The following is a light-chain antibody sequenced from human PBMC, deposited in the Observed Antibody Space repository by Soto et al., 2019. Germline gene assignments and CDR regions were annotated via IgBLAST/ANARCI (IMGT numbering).Light chain of an antibody. CDR1: QSVSSN. J-gene: IGKJ1*01. CDR3: QQYNNWSGS. V-gene: IGKV3-15*01. CDR2: GAS. Sequence: EIVMTQSPATLSVSPGDRATLSCRASQSVSSNLAWYQQKPGQAPRLLIYGASTRATGIPARFSGSGSGTEFTLTINSLPSEDFAVYYCQQYNNWSGSFGQGTKVEIK.